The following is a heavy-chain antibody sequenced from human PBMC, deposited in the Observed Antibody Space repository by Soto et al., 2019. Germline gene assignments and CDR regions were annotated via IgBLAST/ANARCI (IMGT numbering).Heavy chain of an antibody. V-gene: IGHV3-21*06. CDR1: GFTFTSYT. J-gene: IGHJ4*02. D-gene: IGHD6-13*01. CDR2: ISSSSDYI. CDR3: ARARVYATGPLDF. Sequence: PGGSLRLSCAASGFTFTSYTMNWVRQAPGKGLEWVSSISSSSDYIYYADSMKGRVTISRDNAENSLFLDMNSLTGEDTAVYYCARARVYATGPLDFWGQGTLVTVSS.